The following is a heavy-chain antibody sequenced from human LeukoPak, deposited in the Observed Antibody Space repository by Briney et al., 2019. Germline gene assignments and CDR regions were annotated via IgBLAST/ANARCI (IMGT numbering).Heavy chain of an antibody. CDR1: GGSISSSSYY. CDR2: IYYSGST. CDR3: ARDAPVSPLWGYGSGSYYNGYFSWFDP. Sequence: SETLSLTCTVSGGSISSSSYYWGWIRQPPGKGLEWIGSIYYSGSTYYNPSLKSRVTISVDTSKNQFSLKLSSVTAADTAVYYCARDAPVSPLWGYGSGSYYNGYFSWFDPWGQGTLVTVSS. V-gene: IGHV4-39*07. J-gene: IGHJ5*02. D-gene: IGHD3-10*01.